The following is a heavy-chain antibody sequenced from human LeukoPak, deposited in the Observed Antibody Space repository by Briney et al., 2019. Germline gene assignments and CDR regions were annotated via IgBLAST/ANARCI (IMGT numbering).Heavy chain of an antibody. CDR2: IYRRGST. CDR3: ARHVQDLGIKV. J-gene: IGHJ6*02. V-gene: IGHV4-39*01. Sequence: SETLSLTCTVSGASISSSDSYWSWIRQPPWKGLEWIGSIYRRGSTSYNPSLKSRVTVSEDMSKNHFSLRLSSVTAADTAVYYCARHVQDLGIKVWGQGTTVTASS. CDR1: GASISSSDSY.